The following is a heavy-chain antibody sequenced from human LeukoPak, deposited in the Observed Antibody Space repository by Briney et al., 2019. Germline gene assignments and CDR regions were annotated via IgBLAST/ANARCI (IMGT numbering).Heavy chain of an antibody. CDR2: ISGSGGST. D-gene: IGHD6-19*01. Sequence: GGSLRLSCAASRFTFNTYAMSWVRQAPGKGLEWVSVISGSGGSTYSAESVKGRFTISRDNSKNTLYLQMNSLRVEDTAVYYCAKGPRASGWTYFDYWGQGTLVTVSS. CDR3: AKGPRASGWTYFDY. V-gene: IGHV3-23*01. J-gene: IGHJ4*02. CDR1: RFTFNTYA.